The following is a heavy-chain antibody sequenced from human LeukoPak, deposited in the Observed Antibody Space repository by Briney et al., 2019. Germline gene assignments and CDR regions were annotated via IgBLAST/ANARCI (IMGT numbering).Heavy chain of an antibody. D-gene: IGHD2-2*01. CDR1: GYSFTSYW. V-gene: IGHV5-51*01. Sequence: PGESLKISCKGSGYSFTSYWIGWVRQMPGKGLEWMGVIYPRDSRTTYSPSFQDQVTISADKSISTAYLQWTSLKASDTAMYYCARHLSDITSSPNYWGPGTLVTVSS. J-gene: IGHJ4*02. CDR3: ARHLSDITSSPNY. CDR2: IYPRDSRT.